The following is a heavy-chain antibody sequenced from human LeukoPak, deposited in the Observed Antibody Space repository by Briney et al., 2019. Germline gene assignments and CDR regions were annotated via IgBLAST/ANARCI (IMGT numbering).Heavy chain of an antibody. Sequence: GRSLRLSCAASGFTFSRYAMHWVRQAPGKGLEWVTLIWYDGSNKYYADSVKGRFTISRDNSKNTLYLQMNSLRAEDTAVYYCARERDGRFFDYWGQGTLVTVSS. J-gene: IGHJ4*02. D-gene: IGHD5-24*01. CDR2: IWYDGSNK. V-gene: IGHV3-33*01. CDR3: ARERDGRFFDY. CDR1: GFTFSRYA.